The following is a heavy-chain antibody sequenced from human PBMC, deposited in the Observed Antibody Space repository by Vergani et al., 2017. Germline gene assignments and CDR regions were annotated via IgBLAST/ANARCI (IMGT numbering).Heavy chain of an antibody. CDR3: ARDDVVPAATMLAYYFDY. Sequence: EVQLVESGGGLVKPGGSLRLSCAASGFTFSSYSMNWVRQAPGKGLEWVSSISSSSSYIYYADSVKGRFTISRDNAKNSLYLQMNSLRAEDTAVYYCARDDVVPAATMLAYYFDYWGQGTLVTVSS. V-gene: IGHV3-21*01. D-gene: IGHD2-2*01. J-gene: IGHJ4*02. CDR2: ISSSSSYI. CDR1: GFTFSSYS.